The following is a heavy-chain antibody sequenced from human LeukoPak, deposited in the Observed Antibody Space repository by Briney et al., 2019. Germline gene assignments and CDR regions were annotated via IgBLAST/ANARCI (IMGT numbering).Heavy chain of an antibody. V-gene: IGHV4-34*01. CDR3: ARMYLVITMIVDNWFDP. CDR2: INHSGST. CDR1: GGSFSGYY. Sequence: PSETLSLTCAVYGGSFSGYYWSWIRQPPGKGLEWIGEINHSGSTNYNPSLKIRVTISVDTSKNQFSLKLSSVTAADTAVYYCARMYLVITMIVDNWFDPWGQGTLVTVSS. J-gene: IGHJ5*02. D-gene: IGHD3-22*01.